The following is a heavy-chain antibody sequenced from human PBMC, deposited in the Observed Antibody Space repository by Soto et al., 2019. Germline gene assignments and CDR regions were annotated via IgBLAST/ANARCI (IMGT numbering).Heavy chain of an antibody. CDR1: GGSISSHY. CDR2: IYYSGST. J-gene: IGHJ6*02. CDR3: ATYYYGMDV. Sequence: QVQLQESGPGLVKPSETLSLTCTVSGGSISSHYWSWIRQAPGKGLEWIGYIYYSGSTNYNPSLKXRXPXXVDTSKNQFSLKLSSVTAADTAMYYCATYYYGMDVWGQGTTVTVSS. V-gene: IGHV4-59*11.